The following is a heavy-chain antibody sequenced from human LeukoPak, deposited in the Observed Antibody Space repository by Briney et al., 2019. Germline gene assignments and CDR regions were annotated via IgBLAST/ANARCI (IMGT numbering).Heavy chain of an antibody. D-gene: IGHD3-22*01. CDR2: INHSGST. V-gene: IGHV4-34*01. J-gene: IGHJ4*02. Sequence: PSETLSLTCAVYGGSFSGYYWSWIRQPPGKGLEWIGEINHSGSTNYNPSLTSRVTISVDTSKNQFSLKLSSVTAADTAVYYCARGTYYYDSSGHYYVVKNRYYFDYWGQGTPVTVSS. CDR1: GGSFSGYY. CDR3: ARGTYYYDSSGHYYVVKNRYYFDY.